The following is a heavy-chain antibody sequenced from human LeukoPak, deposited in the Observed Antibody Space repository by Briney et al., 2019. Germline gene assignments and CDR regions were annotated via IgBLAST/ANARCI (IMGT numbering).Heavy chain of an antibody. J-gene: IGHJ3*02. CDR1: GFTFSSYW. CDR3: TYYYDSRRRENAVDI. CDR2: IKSKTDGGTT. V-gene: IGHV3-15*01. Sequence: PGGSLRLSCAASGFTFSSYWMSWVRQAPGKGLEWVGRIKSKTDGGTTDYAAPVKGRFTISRDDSFNTLYLQMNSLKTDDTAVYYCTYYYDSRRRENAVDIWGQXTMVTVSS. D-gene: IGHD3-22*01.